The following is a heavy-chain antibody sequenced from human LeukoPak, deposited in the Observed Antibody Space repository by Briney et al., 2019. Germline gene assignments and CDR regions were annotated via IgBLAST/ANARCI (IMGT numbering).Heavy chain of an antibody. CDR2: IYYSGST. V-gene: IGHV4-39*07. D-gene: IGHD1-1*01. CDR1: GGSISTSSYY. Sequence: SETLSLTCTVSGGSISTSSYYWAWIRQPPGKGLEYIGSIYYSGSTWYNPSLKSRVTISRDTSKNQFSLKLSSVTAADTAVYYCARALPPNWNDEVGYYFDYWGQGTLVTVSS. CDR3: ARALPPNWNDEVGYYFDY. J-gene: IGHJ4*02.